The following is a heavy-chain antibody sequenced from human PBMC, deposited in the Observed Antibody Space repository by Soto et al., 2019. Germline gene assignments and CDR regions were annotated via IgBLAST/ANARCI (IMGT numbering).Heavy chain of an antibody. J-gene: IGHJ4*02. V-gene: IGHV4-59*12. CDR2: IHHSGTT. Sequence: SETLSLTCTVSGGSITTYLWSWIRQPPGKGLESIGYIHHSGTTNYNPSLKSRVTISVDTSKNQFSLKLTSVTAADTAVYYCARGETPTYYYDSSGYYLDYWGQGTLVTVSS. D-gene: IGHD3-22*01. CDR1: GGSITTYL. CDR3: ARGETPTYYYDSSGYYLDY.